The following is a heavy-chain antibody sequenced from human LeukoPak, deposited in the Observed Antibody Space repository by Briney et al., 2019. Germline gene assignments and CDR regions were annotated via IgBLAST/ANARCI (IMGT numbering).Heavy chain of an antibody. CDR2: IYYSGST. J-gene: IGHJ4*02. CDR3: ALSGYRRPFDY. Sequence: SETLSLTCTVSGGSISSYYWSWIRQPPGKGLEWIGYIYYSGSTNYNPSLKSRVTISVDTSKNQFSLKLSSVTAADTAVYYCALSGYRRPFDYWGQGTLVTVSS. CDR1: GGSISSYY. D-gene: IGHD3-22*01. V-gene: IGHV4-59*08.